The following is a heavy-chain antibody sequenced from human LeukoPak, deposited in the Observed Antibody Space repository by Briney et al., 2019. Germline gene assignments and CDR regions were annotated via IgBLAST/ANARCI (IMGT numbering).Heavy chain of an antibody. V-gene: IGHV3-66*01. Sequence: PGGSLRLSCAASGFTVSSNYMSWVRQAPGKGLEWVSVIYSGGSTYYADSVKGRFTISRDNSNNTLYLQMNSLRAEDTAVYYCARVYDSSGYYLRSNWYFDLWGRGTLVTVSS. D-gene: IGHD3-22*01. CDR2: IYSGGST. CDR1: GFTVSSNY. CDR3: ARVYDSSGYYLRSNWYFDL. J-gene: IGHJ2*01.